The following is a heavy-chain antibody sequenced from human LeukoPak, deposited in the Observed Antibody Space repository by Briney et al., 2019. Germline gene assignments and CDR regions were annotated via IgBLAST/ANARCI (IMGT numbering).Heavy chain of an antibody. V-gene: IGHV4-4*08. CDR2: VYPYETT. Sequence: PSETLSLTCTVSGGSIGNYYWSWIRQPPGNGLEWIGYVYPYETTKYNPSLKSRVTISVDTSNNQFSLNLTSVTAADTAVYYCARTPTFWGQGILVTVSS. J-gene: IGHJ4*02. CDR3: ARTPTF. CDR1: GGSIGNYY.